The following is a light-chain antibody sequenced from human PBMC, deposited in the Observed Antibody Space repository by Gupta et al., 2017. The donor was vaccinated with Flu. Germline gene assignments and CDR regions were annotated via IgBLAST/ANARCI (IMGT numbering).Light chain of an antibody. J-gene: IGKJ4*01. CDR3: LQDFSYPLS. CDR1: QDISTY. Sequence: PSSLSASVGDRVTITCRASQDISTYLGWFQQKPGKAPKSLIYSASNLQSGVPSKFSGSRSGTEFTLTIDSLQPEDFATYYCLQDFSYPLSFGGGTKVEIE. CDR2: SAS. V-gene: IGKV1-16*02.